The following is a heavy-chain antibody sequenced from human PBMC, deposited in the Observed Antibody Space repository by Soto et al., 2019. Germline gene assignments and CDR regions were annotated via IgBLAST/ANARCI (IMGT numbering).Heavy chain of an antibody. D-gene: IGHD2-15*01. CDR3: ARAAYCSGGSCSWGWFDP. CDR2: IYPSGST. CDR1: GGSISSGGYS. Sequence: QLQLQESGSGLVKPSQTLSLTCAVSGGSISSGGYSWSWIRQPPGKGLEWIGYIYPSGSTYYNPSLESRVPPSVDRSKNQFCLQLSSVAAADTAVYYCARAAYCSGGSCSWGWFDPWGQGNLVTVSS. V-gene: IGHV4-30-2*01. J-gene: IGHJ5*02.